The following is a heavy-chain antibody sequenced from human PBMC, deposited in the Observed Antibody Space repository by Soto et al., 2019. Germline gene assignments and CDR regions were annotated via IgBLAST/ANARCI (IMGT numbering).Heavy chain of an antibody. J-gene: IGHJ3*02. CDR2: IWYDGSNK. Sequence: PGGSLRLSCAASGFTFSSYGMHWVRQAPGKGLEWVAVIWYDGSNKYYADSVKGRFTISRDNSKNTLYLQMNSLRAEDTAVYYCARDGIVATLFAFDIWGQGTMVTVSS. D-gene: IGHD5-12*01. V-gene: IGHV3-33*01. CDR3: ARDGIVATLFAFDI. CDR1: GFTFSSYG.